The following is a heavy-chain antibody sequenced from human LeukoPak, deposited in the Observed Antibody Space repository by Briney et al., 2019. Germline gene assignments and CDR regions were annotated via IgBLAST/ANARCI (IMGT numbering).Heavy chain of an antibody. J-gene: IGHJ4*02. Sequence: SETLSLTCTVSGGSIGTYYWSWIRQPPGKGLEWIGYVYYSGSTNYNPSLKSRVTISVDTSKNKFTLKLNSVTAADTAVYYCARSELLWFGGVNSGFDYWGQGTLVTVSP. V-gene: IGHV4-59*01. CDR2: VYYSGST. CDR1: GGSIGTYY. D-gene: IGHD3-10*01. CDR3: ARSELLWFGGVNSGFDY.